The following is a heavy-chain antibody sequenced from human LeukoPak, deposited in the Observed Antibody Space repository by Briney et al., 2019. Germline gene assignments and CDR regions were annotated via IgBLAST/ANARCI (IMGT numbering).Heavy chain of an antibody. J-gene: IGHJ4*02. Sequence: PSETLSLTGAVYGGSFSGYYWSWIRQPPGKGLEWIGEINHSGSTNYNPSLKSRVTISVDTSKNQFSLKLSSVTAADTAVYYCARGRKWLRSYYFDYWGQGTLVTVSS. D-gene: IGHD5-12*01. CDR2: INHSGST. CDR3: ARGRKWLRSYYFDY. V-gene: IGHV4-34*01. CDR1: GGSFSGYY.